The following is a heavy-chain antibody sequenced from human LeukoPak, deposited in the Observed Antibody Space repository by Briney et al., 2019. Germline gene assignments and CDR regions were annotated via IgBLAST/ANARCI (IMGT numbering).Heavy chain of an antibody. V-gene: IGHV3-23*01. J-gene: IGHJ5*02. CDR1: GFTFRQSS. D-gene: IGHD5-24*01. CDR2: ISGDSFTT. Sequence: GGSLRLSCGVSGFTFRQSSMTWVRQVPGKGLDWVSVISGDSFTTFYADSVKGRFTISRDNSKDTLYLQMNNLRADDTAIYYCAKYFNGYNRYFDPWGQGALVTVSS. CDR3: AKYFNGYNRYFDP.